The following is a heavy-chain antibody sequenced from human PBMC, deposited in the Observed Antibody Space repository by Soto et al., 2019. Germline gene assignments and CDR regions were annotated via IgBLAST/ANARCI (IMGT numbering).Heavy chain of an antibody. CDR3: ARAGGLGAVAVDY. CDR1: GGSISSGGSS. Sequence: QLQLQESGSGLVKPSQTLSLTCAVSGGSISSGGSSWSWIRQPPGKGLEWIGYIYHRGSTYYNPFLKSRATISVDRSKNQFSLKLSSVTAADTAVYYCARAGGLGAVAVDYWGQGTLVTVSS. J-gene: IGHJ4*02. D-gene: IGHD6-19*01. CDR2: IYHRGST. V-gene: IGHV4-30-2*01.